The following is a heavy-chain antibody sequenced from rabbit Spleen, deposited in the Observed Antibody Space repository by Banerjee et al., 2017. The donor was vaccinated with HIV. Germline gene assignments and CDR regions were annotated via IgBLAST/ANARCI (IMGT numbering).Heavy chain of an antibody. Sequence: QEQLEESGGGLVQPEGSLQLSCTASGFSFSDKAVMCWGRQAPGKGLEWIASLNAVTGRAVYASWAKGRFTFSKTSSTTVTLQVTSLTDADTATYFCARDLTDFIGWNFGWWGPGTLVTVS. CDR2: LNAVTGRA. CDR3: ARDLTDFIGWNFGW. D-gene: IGHD4-1*01. V-gene: IGHV1S45*01. CDR1: GFSFSDKAV. J-gene: IGHJ4*01.